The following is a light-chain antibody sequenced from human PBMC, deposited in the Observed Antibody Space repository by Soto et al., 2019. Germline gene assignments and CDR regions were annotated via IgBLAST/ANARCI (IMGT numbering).Light chain of an antibody. CDR2: HAS. CDR3: QQYASSPLT. J-gene: IGKJ4*01. V-gene: IGKV3-20*01. Sequence: EIVLTQSPGTLSLSPGERATLSCRASQSVGRDYLAWYQQKPGQAPRLLIYHASNRATGIPDRFSGSGSGTDCTLTISRLAPEDFAEFYCQQYASSPLTFGGGTKVEIK. CDR1: QSVGRDY.